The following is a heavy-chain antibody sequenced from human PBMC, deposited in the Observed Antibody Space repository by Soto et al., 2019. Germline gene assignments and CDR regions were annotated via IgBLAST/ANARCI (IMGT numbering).Heavy chain of an antibody. D-gene: IGHD3-9*01. V-gene: IGHV3-21*01. CDR3: ARSYHLEGDDILTQADY. J-gene: IGHJ4*02. CDR2: ISSSSSYI. Sequence: GGSLRLSCAASGFTFSSYSMNWVRQAPGKGLEWVSSISSSSSYIYYADSVKGRFTISRDNAKNSLYLQMNSLRAEDTAVYYCARSYHLEGDDILTQADYWGQGTLVTVSS. CDR1: GFTFSSYS.